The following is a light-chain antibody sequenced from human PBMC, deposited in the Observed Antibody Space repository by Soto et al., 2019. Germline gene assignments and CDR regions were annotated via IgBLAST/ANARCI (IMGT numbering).Light chain of an antibody. CDR1: QTVSNR. J-gene: IGKJ4*01. Sequence: DIQMTQSPSSLSASVGDRVIITCRASQTVSNRLNWYQQKPGKAPKLLIFAASGLQSGVPSRFSGSGSGTDFTLTISSLQPEDFASYYCQQSSNIPLTFGGGTKVDIK. CDR2: AAS. CDR3: QQSSNIPLT. V-gene: IGKV1-39*01.